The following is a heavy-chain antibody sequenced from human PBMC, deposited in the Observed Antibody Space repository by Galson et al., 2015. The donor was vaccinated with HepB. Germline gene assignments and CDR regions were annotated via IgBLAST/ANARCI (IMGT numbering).Heavy chain of an antibody. CDR1: GDSVSSNSAA. Sequence: CAISGDSVSSNSAAWNWIRQSPSRGLEWLGRTYYRSKWYNDYAVSVKSRITINPDTSKNQFSLQLNSVTPEDTAVYYCAGSNHGSGSYYYYYYYGMDVWGQGTTVTVSS. CDR3: AGSNHGSGSYYYYYYYGMDV. J-gene: IGHJ6*02. CDR2: TYYRSKWYN. V-gene: IGHV6-1*01. D-gene: IGHD3-10*01.